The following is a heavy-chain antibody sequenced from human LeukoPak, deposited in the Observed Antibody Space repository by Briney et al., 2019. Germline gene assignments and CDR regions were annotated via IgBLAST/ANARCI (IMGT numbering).Heavy chain of an antibody. CDR2: IYYSGKT. CDR3: ARDFRGSVDAFDI. CDR1: GGSISEYY. J-gene: IGHJ3*02. Sequence: SETLSLTCTVSGGSISEYYWNWVRQPPGKGLEWIGYIYYSGKTNYNPSLKSRVSISVDTSKNQFSLKLSSVTAADTAVYYCARDFRGSVDAFDIWGQGTMVAVSS. V-gene: IGHV4-59*01.